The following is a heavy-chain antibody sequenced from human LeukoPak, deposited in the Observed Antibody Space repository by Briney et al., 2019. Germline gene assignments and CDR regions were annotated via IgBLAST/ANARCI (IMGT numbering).Heavy chain of an antibody. CDR1: GFTFSTYA. J-gene: IGHJ4*02. CDR3: AKDRSDNSTWYVGSH. V-gene: IGHV3-23*01. D-gene: IGHD2/OR15-2a*01. Sequence: GGSLRLSCTASGFTFSTYAMSWVRQAPGKGLEWVSSISGSAYSTYYADSVKGRFTISRDNSKNTLYLQMNSLRAEDAAVYYCAKDRSDNSTWYVGSHWGQGTLVTVSS. CDR2: ISGSAYST.